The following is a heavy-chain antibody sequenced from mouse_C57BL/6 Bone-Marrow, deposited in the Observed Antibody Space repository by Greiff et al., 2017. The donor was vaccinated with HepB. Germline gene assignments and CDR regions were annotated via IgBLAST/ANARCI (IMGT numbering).Heavy chain of an antibody. J-gene: IGHJ2*01. CDR1: GYTFTSYW. V-gene: IGHV1-69*01. CDR2: IDPSDSYT. D-gene: IGHD4-1*01. Sequence: VQLQQPGAELVMPGASVKLSCKASGYTFTSYWMHWVKQRPGQGLEWIGEIDPSDSYTNYNQKFKGKSTLTVDKSSSTAYMQLSSLTSEDSAVYYCARSILGRGYSDYWGQGTTLTVSS. CDR3: ARSILGRGYSDY.